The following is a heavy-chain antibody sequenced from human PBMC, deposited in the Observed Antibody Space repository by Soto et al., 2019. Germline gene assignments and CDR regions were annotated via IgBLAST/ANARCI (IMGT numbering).Heavy chain of an antibody. D-gene: IGHD2-2*02. CDR3: AKDVCSGSTTSCYTRLDL. CDR1: GFTFSSYA. Sequence: LRLSCAASGFTFSSYAMSWVRQAPGKGLEWVSAISGSGGSTDYADHVKGRFTISRDNSKNTLYLQMNSLRAEDTAVYYCAKDVCSGSTTSCYTRLDLWGQGALVTVSS. CDR2: ISGSGGST. V-gene: IGHV3-23*01. J-gene: IGHJ4*02.